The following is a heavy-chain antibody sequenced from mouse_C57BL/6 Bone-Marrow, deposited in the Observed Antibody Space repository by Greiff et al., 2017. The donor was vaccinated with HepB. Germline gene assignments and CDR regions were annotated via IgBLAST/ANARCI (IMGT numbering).Heavy chain of an antibody. V-gene: IGHV5-9-1*02. CDR3: TRNYGSSFYFDY. CDR1: GFTFSSYA. Sequence: VQLKESGEGLVKPGGSLKLSCAASGFTFSSYAMSWVRQTPEKRLEWVAYISSGGDYIYYADTVKGRFTISRDNARNTLYLQMSSLKSEDTAMYYCTRNYGSSFYFDYWGQGTTLTVSS. J-gene: IGHJ2*01. D-gene: IGHD1-1*01. CDR2: ISSGGDYI.